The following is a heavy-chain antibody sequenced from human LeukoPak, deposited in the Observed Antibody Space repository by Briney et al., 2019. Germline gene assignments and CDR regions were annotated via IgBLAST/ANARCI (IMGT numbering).Heavy chain of an antibody. Sequence: PGGSLRLSCAASGFTFSSYWMSWVRQAPGKGLEWVANIKKDGSEKYYVDSVKGRFTISRDNAKNSLYLQMNTLRAEDTAVYYCAKGVKHIVVLTAQHYFDYWGQGTLVTVSS. CDR2: IKKDGSEK. D-gene: IGHD2-21*02. CDR1: GFTFSSYW. J-gene: IGHJ4*02. CDR3: AKGVKHIVVLTAQHYFDY. V-gene: IGHV3-7*01.